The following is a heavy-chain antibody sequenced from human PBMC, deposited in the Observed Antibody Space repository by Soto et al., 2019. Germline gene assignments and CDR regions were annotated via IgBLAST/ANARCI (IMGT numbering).Heavy chain of an antibody. D-gene: IGHD2-21*01. J-gene: IGHJ6*02. Sequence: EVQLVESGGGLVQPGGSLRLSCAASGFTFTNYWIHWVRQVPGKGLMWISRINGDGTNTNYADSVKGSFAISRDKDRQTVYLQVSSMRVEDTALYYCARGIPRHDGMDVWGHGTTVTVSS. CDR1: GFTFTNYW. CDR3: ARGIPRHDGMDV. V-gene: IGHV3-74*01. CDR2: INGDGTNT.